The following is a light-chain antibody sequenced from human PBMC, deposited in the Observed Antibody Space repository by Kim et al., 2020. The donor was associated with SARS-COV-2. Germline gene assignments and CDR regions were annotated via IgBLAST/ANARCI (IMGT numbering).Light chain of an antibody. CDR1: QSVSSIY. CDR2: SSS. V-gene: IGKV3-20*01. CDR3: QQSGSSPWT. J-gene: IGKJ1*01. Sequence: APGERATHSCRASQSVSSIYLAWYQQRPGQAPRLLVYSSSSRATGIPDRFSGSGSGTDFTLTISRLEPEDFAVYYCQQSGSSPWTLGQGTKVDIK.